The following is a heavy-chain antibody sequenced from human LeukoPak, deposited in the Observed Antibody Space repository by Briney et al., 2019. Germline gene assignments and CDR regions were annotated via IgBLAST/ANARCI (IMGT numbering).Heavy chain of an antibody. J-gene: IGHJ2*01. CDR1: GGSISSYY. Sequence: SETLSLTCTVSGGSISSYYWSWIRQPPGEGLGWIGYIYYSGSTNYNPSLKSRVTIAVDTSKNQFSLKLSSVTAADTAVYYCARDYGDYHWYFDLWGRGTLVTVSS. V-gene: IGHV4-59*01. D-gene: IGHD4-17*01. CDR2: IYYSGST. CDR3: ARDYGDYHWYFDL.